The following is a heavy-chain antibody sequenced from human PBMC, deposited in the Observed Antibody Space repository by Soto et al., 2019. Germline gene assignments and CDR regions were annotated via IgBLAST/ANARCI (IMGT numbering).Heavy chain of an antibody. V-gene: IGHV1-2*02. CDR1: GYIFTGYC. CDR2: INPNSGGT. D-gene: IGHD5-12*01. Sequence: GASVKVSCKASGYIFTGYCIHWVRQAPGQGLEWMGWINPNSGGTDYAQKFQGRVTMTRDTSITSAFMELTGLRTDDSAVFYCARANSGDDDEFDFWGQGTLVT. CDR3: ARANSGDDDEFDF. J-gene: IGHJ4*02.